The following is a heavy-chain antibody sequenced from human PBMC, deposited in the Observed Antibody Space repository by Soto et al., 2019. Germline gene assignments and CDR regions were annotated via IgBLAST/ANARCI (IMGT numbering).Heavy chain of an antibody. CDR1: GDSISDFY. D-gene: IGHD2-15*01. V-gene: IGHV4-59*01. CDR2: VYYTGST. CDR3: ARAARGYPLRDYYYGMDV. J-gene: IGHJ6*02. Sequence: PSETLSLTCTVSGDSISDFYWSWIRQPPGKGLEWVGYVYYTGSTNHNPSLKSRVTMSVDTSKNQFSLELTSMTAADAAVYYCARAARGYPLRDYYYGMDVWGQGTTVTVSS.